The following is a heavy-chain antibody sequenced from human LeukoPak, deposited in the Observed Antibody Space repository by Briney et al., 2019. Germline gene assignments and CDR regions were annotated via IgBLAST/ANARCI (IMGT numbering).Heavy chain of an antibody. D-gene: IGHD1-26*01. J-gene: IGHJ5*02. CDR3: AKGVGATKFNWFDP. CDR2: ISGSGGST. CDR1: GFTFSSYE. V-gene: IGHV3-23*01. Sequence: GGSLRLSCAASGFTFSSYEMNWVRQAPGKGLEWVSAISGSGGSTYYADSVKGRFTISRDNSKNTLYLQMNSLRAEDTAVCYCAKGVGATKFNWFDPWGQGTLVTVSS.